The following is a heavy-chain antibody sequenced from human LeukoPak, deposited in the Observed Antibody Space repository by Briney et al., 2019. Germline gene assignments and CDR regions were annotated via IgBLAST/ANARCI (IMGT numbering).Heavy chain of an antibody. D-gene: IGHD2-2*01. Sequence: PGGSLRLSCAASGFTFSDYYMSWIRQAPGKGLEWAAYISSGTYYADSVKGRFTISRDNSKNTVYLQMNSLRAEDTAVYYCAAPGVPAATYYFDYWGQGTLVTVSS. CDR3: AAPGVPAATYYFDY. CDR1: GFTFSDYY. V-gene: IGHV3-11*06. J-gene: IGHJ4*02. CDR2: ISSGT.